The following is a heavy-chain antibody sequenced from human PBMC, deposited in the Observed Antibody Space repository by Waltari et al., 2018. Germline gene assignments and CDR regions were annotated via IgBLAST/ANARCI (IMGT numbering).Heavy chain of an antibody. D-gene: IGHD5-12*01. CDR1: GGTFSSYA. CDR3: ASIGGDGYKMDAFDI. V-gene: IGHV1-69*05. CDR2: IIPIFGTA. Sequence: QVQLVQSGAELKKPGSSVKVSCKASGGTFSSYAISCVRQAPGQGLEWMGGIIPIFGTANYAQKFQGRVTITTDESTSTAYMELSSLRSEDTAVYYCASIGGDGYKMDAFDIWGQGTMVTVSS. J-gene: IGHJ3*02.